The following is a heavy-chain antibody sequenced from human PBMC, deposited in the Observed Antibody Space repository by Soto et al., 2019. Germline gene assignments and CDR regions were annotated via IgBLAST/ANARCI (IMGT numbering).Heavy chain of an antibody. J-gene: IGHJ5*02. CDR1: GGTFSSYT. V-gene: IGHV1-69*02. Sequence: QVQLVQSGAEVKKPGSSVKVSCKASGGTFSSYTISWVRQAPGQGLEWMGRIIPILGIANYAQKFQGRVTIPADKSTSTAYMELSSLRSEDTAVYYCARGSGYSSSSRHNWFDPWGQGTLVTVSS. D-gene: IGHD6-6*01. CDR3: ARGSGYSSSSRHNWFDP. CDR2: IIPILGIA.